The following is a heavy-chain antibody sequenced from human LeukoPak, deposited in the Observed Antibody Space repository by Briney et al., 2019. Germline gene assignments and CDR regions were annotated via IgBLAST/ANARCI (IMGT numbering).Heavy chain of an antibody. V-gene: IGHV3-53*01. CDR1: GFTVSSNS. CDR2: IYSDNT. D-gene: IGHD3-10*02. Sequence: GGSLRLSCAVSGFTVSSNSMSWVRQAPGTGLEWVSFIYSDNTHYSDSVKGRFTISRDNAKNSLYLQMNSLRAEDTAVYYCAELGITMIGGVWGKGTTVTISS. CDR3: AELGITMIGGV. J-gene: IGHJ6*04.